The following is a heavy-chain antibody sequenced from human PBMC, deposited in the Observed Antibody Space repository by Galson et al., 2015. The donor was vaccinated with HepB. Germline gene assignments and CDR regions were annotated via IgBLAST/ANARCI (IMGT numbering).Heavy chain of an antibody. V-gene: IGHV3-30*18. CDR2: MSYDGVNK. CDR1: GFIFSSYA. Sequence: SLRLSCAASGFIFSSYAMHWVRQAPGKGLEWVAAMSYDGVNKYYADSVKGRFTISRDNTKNTLYLQMSSLRAEDTAVFYCAKDRNWGLYFDLWGRGTLVTVSS. J-gene: IGHJ2*01. D-gene: IGHD7-27*01. CDR3: AKDRNWGLYFDL.